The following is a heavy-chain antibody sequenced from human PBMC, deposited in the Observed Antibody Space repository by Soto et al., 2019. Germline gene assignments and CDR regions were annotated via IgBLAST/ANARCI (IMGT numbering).Heavy chain of an antibody. CDR3: ARLGYCSGGSCYDAFDI. J-gene: IGHJ3*02. Sequence: GEALKISCKGSGYSFTSYWISWVRQMPGKGLEWMGRIDPSDSYTNYSPSFQGHVTISADKSISTAYLQWSSLKASDTAMYYCARLGYCSGGSCYDAFDIWGQGTMVTVSS. CDR1: GYSFTSYW. CDR2: IDPSDSYT. D-gene: IGHD2-15*01. V-gene: IGHV5-10-1*01.